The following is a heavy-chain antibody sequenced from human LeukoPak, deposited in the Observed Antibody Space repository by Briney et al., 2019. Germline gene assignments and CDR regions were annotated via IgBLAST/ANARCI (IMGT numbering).Heavy chain of an antibody. CDR3: ARHPSYNPFDY. D-gene: IGHD1-1*01. CDR1: GGSISSYY. CDR2: IYYSGST. Sequence: SETLSLTCTVPGGSISSYYWSWIRQPPGKGLEWIGYIYYSGSTNYNPSLKSRVTISVDTSKNQFSLKLSSVTAADTAVYYCARHPSYNPFDYWGQGTLVTVSS. V-gene: IGHV4-59*08. J-gene: IGHJ4*02.